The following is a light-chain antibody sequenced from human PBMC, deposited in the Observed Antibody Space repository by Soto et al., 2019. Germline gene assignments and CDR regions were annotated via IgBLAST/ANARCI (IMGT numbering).Light chain of an antibody. CDR3: QQYKNWPLT. Sequence: EIVMTQSPATLSVSPGERATLSCRASQSVSSNLAWYQQKPGQAPRLLIYGASTRATGIPATFSASGSGTDFTLTISSLQSEDFAVYYCQQYKNWPLTFGGGNKVEIK. CDR1: QSVSSN. V-gene: IGKV3-15*01. CDR2: GAS. J-gene: IGKJ4*01.